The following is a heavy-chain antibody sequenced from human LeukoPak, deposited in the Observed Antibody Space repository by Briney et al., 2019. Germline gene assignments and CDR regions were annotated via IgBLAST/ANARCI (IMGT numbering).Heavy chain of an antibody. CDR3: TTDRCSSTSCRPTDY. D-gene: IGHD2-2*01. CDR1: GFTFSNAW. V-gene: IGHV3-15*01. Sequence: GGALRLSCSASGFTFSNAWMSWVRQAPGKGLERVGRIKSKTDGGTTDYAAPVKGRFTISRDDSKNTLYLQMNSLKTEDTAVYYCTTDRCSSTSCRPTDYWGQGTLVTVSS. CDR2: IKSKTDGGTT. J-gene: IGHJ4*02.